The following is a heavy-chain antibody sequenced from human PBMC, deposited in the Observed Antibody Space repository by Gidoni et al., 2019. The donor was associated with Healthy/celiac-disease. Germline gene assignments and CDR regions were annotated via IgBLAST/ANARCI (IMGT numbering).Heavy chain of an antibody. CDR2: ISYDGSNK. D-gene: IGHD7-27*01. Sequence: QVQLVESGGGVVQPGRSLRLSCAASGFTFSSYAMHWVRQAPGKGLEWVAVISYDGSNKYYADSVKGRFTISRDNSKNTLYLQMNSLRAEDTAVYYCARGPPETGDDAFDIWGQGTMVTVSS. V-gene: IGHV3-30-3*01. CDR3: ARGPPETGDDAFDI. J-gene: IGHJ3*02. CDR1: GFTFSSYA.